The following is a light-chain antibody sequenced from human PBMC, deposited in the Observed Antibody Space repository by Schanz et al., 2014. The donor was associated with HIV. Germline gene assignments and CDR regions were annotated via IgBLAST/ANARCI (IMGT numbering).Light chain of an antibody. CDR1: SSDVGDYNY. Sequence: QSALTQPASVSGSPGQSITISCTGTSSDVGDYNYVSWYQLHPGRAPKLIIFDVTHRPSGVSDRFSGSKSGNTASLTISGLQAEDEADYYCHSHTDSGTLMFGGGTKLTVL. V-gene: IGLV2-14*03. CDR2: DVT. J-gene: IGLJ3*02. CDR3: HSHTDSGTLM.